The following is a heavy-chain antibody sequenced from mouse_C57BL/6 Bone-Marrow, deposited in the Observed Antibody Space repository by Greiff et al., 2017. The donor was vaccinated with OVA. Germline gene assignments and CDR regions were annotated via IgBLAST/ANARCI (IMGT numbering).Heavy chain of an antibody. V-gene: IGHV1-55*01. CDR1: GYTFTSYW. CDR3: ARDLGRDYFDY. Sequence: QVQLQQPGAELVKPGASVKMSCKASGYTFTSYWITWVKQRPGQGLEWIGDIYPGSGSTNYNEKFKSKATLTVDKSSSTAYMQRSSVTSEDSAVYYCARDLGRDYFDYWGEGTTLTVSS. CDR2: IYPGSGST. D-gene: IGHD4-1*01. J-gene: IGHJ2*01.